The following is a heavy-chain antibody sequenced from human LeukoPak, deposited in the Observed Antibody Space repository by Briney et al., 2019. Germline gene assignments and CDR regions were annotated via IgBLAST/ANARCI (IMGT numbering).Heavy chain of an antibody. Sequence: SETLSLTCTVSGGSISSYYWSWIRQPPGKGLEWIGYIYYSGSTNYNPSLKSRVTISVDTSKNQFSLKLSSVTAADTAVYYCASLGYSGYVRGHYYGMDVWGQGTTVTVSS. CDR3: ASLGYSGYVRGHYYGMDV. CDR2: IYYSGST. CDR1: GGSISSYY. D-gene: IGHD5-12*01. V-gene: IGHV4-59*08. J-gene: IGHJ6*02.